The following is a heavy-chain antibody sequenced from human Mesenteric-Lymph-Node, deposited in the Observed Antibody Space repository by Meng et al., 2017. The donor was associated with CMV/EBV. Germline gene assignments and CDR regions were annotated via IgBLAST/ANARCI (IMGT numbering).Heavy chain of an antibody. Sequence: GGSLRLSCAASGFSFSDHYMDWVRQAPGKGLEWVGRSRNKVNSYTTEYAASAKGRFTVSRDDLKNSVYLQMNTLKTEDTAVYYCTRSDSSGYPEFWGQGTLVTVSS. J-gene: IGHJ4*02. CDR3: TRSDSSGYPEF. CDR2: SRNKVNSYTT. CDR1: GFSFSDHY. V-gene: IGHV3-72*01. D-gene: IGHD3-22*01.